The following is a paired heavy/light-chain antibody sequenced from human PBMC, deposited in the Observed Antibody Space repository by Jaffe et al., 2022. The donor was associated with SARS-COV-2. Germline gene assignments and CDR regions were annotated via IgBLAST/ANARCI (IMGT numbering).Light chain of an antibody. J-gene: IGKJ1*01. Sequence: DIQMTQSPSTLSASVGDRVTITCRASQSINSWLAWYQQKPGKAPKLLIYKASRLESGVPSSLSGSGSGTEFTLTISSLQPDDFATYYCQQYKSYPWTFGQGTKVDI. V-gene: IGKV1-5*03. CDR3: QQYKSYPWT. CDR1: QSINSW. CDR2: KAS.
Heavy chain of an antibody. CDR3: AKDKDAYRSFDS. D-gene: IGHD3-16*02. CDR2: VSSGGGDT. J-gene: IGHJ4*02. V-gene: IGHV3-23*04. CDR1: GFTFSSYA. Sequence: EVQLVESGGGLVQPGGSLRLSCAASGFTFSSYAMSWVRQAPGKGLEWVSAVSSGGGDTYYADSVRGRFTISRDNSKNTVSLQMNSLRAEDTALYYCAKDKDAYRSFDSWGQGTLVAVSS.